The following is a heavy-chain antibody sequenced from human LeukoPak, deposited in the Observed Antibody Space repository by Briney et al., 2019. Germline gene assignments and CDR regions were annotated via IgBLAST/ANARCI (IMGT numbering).Heavy chain of an antibody. Sequence: GASVKVSCKASGYTFTDYYIHWVRQAPGQGFEWMGWINPDSAGTDYAQKFQGRVTMTRDTSISTAYLEVSRVRSDDTAVYYCARDYLNYYGSGSYSLTYYFDYWGQGTLVTVSS. CDR1: GYTFTDYY. V-gene: IGHV1-2*02. CDR2: INPDSAGT. CDR3: ARDYLNYYGSGSYSLTYYFDY. J-gene: IGHJ4*02. D-gene: IGHD3-10*01.